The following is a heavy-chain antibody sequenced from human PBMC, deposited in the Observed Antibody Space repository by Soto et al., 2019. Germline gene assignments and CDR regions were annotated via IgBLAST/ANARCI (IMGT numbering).Heavy chain of an antibody. CDR1: GLTVSRNY. CDR2: LYSGGIT. D-gene: IGHD4-4*01. Sequence: EVQLVETGGGLIQPGGSLSLSCAASGLTVSRNYMSWVRQAPGKGLEWVSVLYSGGITYYSDSVKGRFTISRDNSKNTLYFQMNSLRAEVTAVYYCASENDFSTSYYYFAMDVWGQGTTVSVSS. V-gene: IGHV3-53*02. J-gene: IGHJ6*02. CDR3: ASENDFSTSYYYFAMDV.